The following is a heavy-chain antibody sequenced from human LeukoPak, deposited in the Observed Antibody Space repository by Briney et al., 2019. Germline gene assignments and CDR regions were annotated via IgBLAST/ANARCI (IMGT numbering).Heavy chain of an antibody. Sequence: GGSLRLSCAASGFTFSTYSMHWVRQAPGKGLEYVAAISSNGGSTYYANSVKGRFTISRDNSKNTLFLQMGSLRAGDMAVYYCARVGDSYGYDYWGQGTLVTVSS. CDR1: GFTFSTYS. J-gene: IGHJ4*02. CDR3: ARVGDSYGYDY. V-gene: IGHV3-64*01. CDR2: ISSNGGST. D-gene: IGHD5-18*01.